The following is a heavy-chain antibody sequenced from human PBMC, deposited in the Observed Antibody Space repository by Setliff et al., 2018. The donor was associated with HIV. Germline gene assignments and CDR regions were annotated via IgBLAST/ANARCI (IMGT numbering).Heavy chain of an antibody. D-gene: IGHD2-21*02. CDR1: GFTLDSYW. CDR3: ARVREISDVRLSAFDI. J-gene: IGHJ3*02. V-gene: IGHV3-7*03. CDR2: SKGDGSEK. Sequence: PSEILSLTCTASGFTLDSYWVSWVRQAPGKGLQWVANSKGDGSEKYYVDSVRGRFAISRDNAKHSVFLQMNNVTAADTAVYYCARVREISDVRLSAFDIWGQGTMVTVSS.